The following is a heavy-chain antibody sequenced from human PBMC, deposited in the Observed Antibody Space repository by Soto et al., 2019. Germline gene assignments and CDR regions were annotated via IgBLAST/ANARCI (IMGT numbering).Heavy chain of an antibody. Sequence: KESGPALVKPTETLTLTCTVSGFSLTTGKMGVSWIRQPPGKALEWLAHIFSDNERSYSTSLQGRLTISKDTSGSQVVLSMTNVDPVDTATYYCARMKVDSYQFYYAMDVWGQGTTVTVS. CDR3: ARMKVDSYQFYYAMDV. D-gene: IGHD3-9*01. CDR1: GFSLTTGKMG. V-gene: IGHV2-26*01. J-gene: IGHJ6*02. CDR2: IFSDNER.